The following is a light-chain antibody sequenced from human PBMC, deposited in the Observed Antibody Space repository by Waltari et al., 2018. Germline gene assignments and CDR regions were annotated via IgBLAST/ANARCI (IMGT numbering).Light chain of an antibody. V-gene: IGKV1-33*01. CDR1: QGINKY. CDR3: QQYGNLPPSVT. CDR2: DAS. Sequence: DIQMTQSPSSLSASVGDRVTITCQASQGINKYLNLYQQKPGNPPNLLIYDASNLETGVPSRFSGSGSGRHFTLTISSLQPEDIATYYCQQYGNLPPSVTFGQGTRLEIK. J-gene: IGKJ5*01.